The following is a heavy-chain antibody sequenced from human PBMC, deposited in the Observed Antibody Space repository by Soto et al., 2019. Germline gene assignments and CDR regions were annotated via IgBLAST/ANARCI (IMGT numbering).Heavy chain of an antibody. CDR2: INHRGGT. Sequence: PSETLSLTCAVYGGSFSGYYWCWFSQHPGKGREWRGEINHRGGTSYNQSLKSRRTISVDTTKSKFSLKLTSVTAADRAVYYCGLGSGDTVDSIGFYEYFGQGTPVTVSS. CDR1: GGSFSGYY. V-gene: IGHV4-34*01. D-gene: IGHD3-22*01. J-gene: IGHJ4*02. CDR3: GLGSGDTVDSIGFYEY.